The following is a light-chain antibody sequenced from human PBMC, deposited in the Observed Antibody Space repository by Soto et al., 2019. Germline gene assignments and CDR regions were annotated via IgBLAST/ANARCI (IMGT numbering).Light chain of an antibody. CDR1: QSVNNNY. Sequence: EIVLTQSPGTLSLSPGERATLSCRASQSVNNNYVAWYQQKPGQAPRLLIFRASNKATGIPDRFSGSGSGTEFILTISGLEPEDFAVYYCQQYHDWPPWTFGQGTKVDIK. J-gene: IGKJ1*01. V-gene: IGKV3-20*01. CDR2: RAS. CDR3: QQYHDWPPWT.